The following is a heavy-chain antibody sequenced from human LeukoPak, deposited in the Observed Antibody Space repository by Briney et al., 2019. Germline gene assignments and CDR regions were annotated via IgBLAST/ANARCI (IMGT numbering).Heavy chain of an antibody. CDR1: GSTFSGSA. CDR3: TRHPGDGYNRDY. V-gene: IGHV3-73*01. D-gene: IGHD5-24*01. CDR2: IRSKANSYAT. J-gene: IGHJ4*02. Sequence: PGGSLRLSCAASGSTFSGSAMHWVRQASGKGLEWVGRIRSKANSYATAYAASVKGRFTISRDDSKNTAYLQMNSLKTEDTAVYYCTRHPGDGYNRDYWGRGTLVTVSS.